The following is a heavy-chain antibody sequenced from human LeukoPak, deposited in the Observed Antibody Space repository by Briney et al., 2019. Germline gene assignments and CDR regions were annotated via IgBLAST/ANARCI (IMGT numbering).Heavy chain of an antibody. J-gene: IGHJ3*02. V-gene: IGHV3-23*01. CDR1: GFTFSTYA. D-gene: IGHD2-2*01. Sequence: PGGSLRLSCAASGFTFSTYAMSWVRQAPGKGLEWVSAISGTGNSPYYGDSVKGRFTISRDNSKNTLYLQMNSLRAEDTAVYYCAKPLIVVVPAAMGVDAFDIWGQGTMVTVSS. CDR2: ISGTGNSP. CDR3: AKPLIVVVPAAMGVDAFDI.